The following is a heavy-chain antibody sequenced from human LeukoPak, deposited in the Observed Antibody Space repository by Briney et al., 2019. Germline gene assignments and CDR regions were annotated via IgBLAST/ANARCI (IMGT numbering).Heavy chain of an antibody. CDR2: INPNSGGT. Sequence: ASVKVSCKASGYTFTGYYMHWVRQAPGQGLEWMGWINPNSGGTNYAQKFQGRVTMTRDTSISTAYMELSRLRSDDTAVYYCARAVHFLVYYFDYWGQGTLVTVSS. V-gene: IGHV1-2*02. CDR1: GYTFTGYY. J-gene: IGHJ4*02. D-gene: IGHD2-21*01. CDR3: ARAVHFLVYYFDY.